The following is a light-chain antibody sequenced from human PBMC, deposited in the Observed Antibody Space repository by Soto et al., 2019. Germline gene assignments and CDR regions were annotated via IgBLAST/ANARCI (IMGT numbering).Light chain of an antibody. CDR3: QQYNNWPLT. Sequence: ETVMTQSPVTLSVSPGERATHSCRASQSVSSKLAWYKQKPGQAPRLLIYGASTRATGIPDRFSGGGSGTEFTFTISSLQSEDFAVYYCQQYNNWPLTFGQGTKVDIK. J-gene: IGKJ1*01. CDR1: QSVSSK. CDR2: GAS. V-gene: IGKV3-15*01.